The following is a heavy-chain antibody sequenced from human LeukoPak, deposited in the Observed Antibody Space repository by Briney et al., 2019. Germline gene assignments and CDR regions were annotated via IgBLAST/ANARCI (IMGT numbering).Heavy chain of an antibody. D-gene: IGHD2-2*01. CDR1: EFTLRNYW. CDR2: IKEDGSEK. CDR3: ARSFYGHDPYYCYMDV. J-gene: IGHJ6*03. Sequence: GGSLRLSCAASEFTLRNYWMSWVRQAPGKGLEWVATIKEDGSEKYYVDSVKGRFTISRENAKNSLYLQMNSLRAEDTAVYYCARSFYGHDPYYCYMDVWGKGTTVTVSS. V-gene: IGHV3-7*01.